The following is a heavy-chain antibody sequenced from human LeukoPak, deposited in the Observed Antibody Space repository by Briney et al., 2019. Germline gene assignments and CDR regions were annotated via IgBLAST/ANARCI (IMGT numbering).Heavy chain of an antibody. CDR1: GFTFSSYG. Sequence: GRSLRLSCAASGFTFSSYGMHWVRQAPGKGLEWVAVISYDGSNKYYADSVKGRFTISRDNSKNTLYLQMNSLRAEDTALYYCAKEAVVTAIPFDYWGQGTLVTVSS. V-gene: IGHV3-30*18. J-gene: IGHJ4*02. D-gene: IGHD2-21*02. CDR2: ISYDGSNK. CDR3: AKEAVVTAIPFDY.